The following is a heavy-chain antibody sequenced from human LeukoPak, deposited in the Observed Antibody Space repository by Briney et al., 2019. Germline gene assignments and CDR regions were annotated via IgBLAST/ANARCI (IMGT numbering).Heavy chain of an antibody. CDR2: IIPILGIA. D-gene: IGHD3-22*01. CDR1: GGTFSSYS. V-gene: IGHV1-69*02. CDR3: ARAAYYYDSSGYYFDY. J-gene: IGHJ4*02. Sequence: SVKVSCKASGGTFSSYSISWVRQAPGQGLEWMGRIIPILGIANYAQKFQGRVTITADKSTSTAYMELSSLRSEDTAVYYCARAAYYYDSSGYYFDYWGQGTLVTVAS.